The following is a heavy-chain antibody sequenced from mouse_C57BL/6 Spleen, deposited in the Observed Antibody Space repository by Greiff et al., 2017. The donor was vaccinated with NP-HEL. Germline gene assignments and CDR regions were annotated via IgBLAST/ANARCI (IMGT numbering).Heavy chain of an antibody. CDR3: ARYSNYDWDYAMDY. J-gene: IGHJ4*01. CDR1: GYTFTDYN. CDR2: INPNNGGT. Sequence: VEPGASVKMSCKASGYTFTDYNMHWVKQSHGKSLEWIGYINPNNGGTSYNQKFKGKATLTVNKSSSTAYMELRSLTSEDSAVYYCARYSNYDWDYAMDYWGQGTSVTVSS. D-gene: IGHD2-5*01. V-gene: IGHV1-22*01.